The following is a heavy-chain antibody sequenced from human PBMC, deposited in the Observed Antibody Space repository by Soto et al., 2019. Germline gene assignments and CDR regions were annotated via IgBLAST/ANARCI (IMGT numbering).Heavy chain of an antibody. CDR3: AKDRHDILTGPLGAFDI. D-gene: IGHD3-9*01. J-gene: IGHJ3*02. Sequence: EVQLLESGGGLVQPGGSLRLSCAASGFTFSSYAMSWVRQAPGKGLEWVSAISGSGGSTYYADSVKGRFTISRDISKNSLYLTMNSLRAEDTAVYYCAKDRHDILTGPLGAFDIWGQGTMVTVSS. V-gene: IGHV3-23*01. CDR1: GFTFSSYA. CDR2: ISGSGGST.